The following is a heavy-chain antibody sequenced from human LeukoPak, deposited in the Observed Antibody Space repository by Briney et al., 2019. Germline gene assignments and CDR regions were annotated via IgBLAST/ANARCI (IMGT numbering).Heavy chain of an antibody. D-gene: IGHD3-10*01. Sequence: PGGSLRLSCAASGFTFSSYGMHWVRQAPGKGLEWVAVISYDGSNKYYADSVKGRFTISRDNSKNTLYLQMNSLRAEDTAVYYCAKDLRGKSLITMVRGVNYSPMDVWGQGTTVTVSS. V-gene: IGHV3-30*18. CDR3: AKDLRGKSLITMVRGVNYSPMDV. CDR1: GFTFSSYG. CDR2: ISYDGSNK. J-gene: IGHJ6*02.